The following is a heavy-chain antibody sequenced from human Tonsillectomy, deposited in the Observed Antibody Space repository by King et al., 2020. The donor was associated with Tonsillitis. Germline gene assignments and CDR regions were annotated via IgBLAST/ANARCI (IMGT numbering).Heavy chain of an antibody. V-gene: IGHV2-5*02. CDR2: IYWDDDK. D-gene: IGHD3-3*01. Sequence: TLKESGPTLVKPTQTLTLTCTFSDVSLSTSVVGVGWIRQPPGKALEWLALIYWDDDKRYSASLNKRLTITKDTFKNQVVLTMTNMDPVDTATYYCARTTIFGVVIIDPFDIWGQGTMVTVSS. J-gene: IGHJ3*02. CDR3: ARTTIFGVVIIDPFDI. CDR1: DVSLSTSVVG.